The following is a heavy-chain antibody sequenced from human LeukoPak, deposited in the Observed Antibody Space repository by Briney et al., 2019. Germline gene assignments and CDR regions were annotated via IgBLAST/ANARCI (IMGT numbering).Heavy chain of an antibody. V-gene: IGHV3-23*01. D-gene: IGHD6-19*01. CDR3: AKEFSGWYLHLGY. Sequence: GESLKISCAASGFTFSSYAMSWVRQAPGKGLEWVSAISGSGGSTYYADSVKGRFTISRDNSKNTLYLQMNSLRAEDTAVYYCAKEFSGWYLHLGYWGQGTLVTVSS. CDR2: ISGSGGST. J-gene: IGHJ4*02. CDR1: GFTFSSYA.